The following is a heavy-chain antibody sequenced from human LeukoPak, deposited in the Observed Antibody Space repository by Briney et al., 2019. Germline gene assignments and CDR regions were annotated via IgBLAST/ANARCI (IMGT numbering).Heavy chain of an antibody. Sequence: SVKVSCKASGGTFSSYAISWVRQAPGQGLEWMGRIIPILGIANYAQKFQGRVTITADKSTSTAYMELSSLRSEDTAVYYCARDWDSYGFLGYWGQGTLVTVSS. V-gene: IGHV1-69*04. J-gene: IGHJ4*02. CDR2: IIPILGIA. CDR3: ARDWDSYGFLGY. D-gene: IGHD5-18*01. CDR1: GGTFSSYA.